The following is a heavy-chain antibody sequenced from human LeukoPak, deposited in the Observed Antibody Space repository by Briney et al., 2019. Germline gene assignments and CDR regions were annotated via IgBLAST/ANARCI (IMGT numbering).Heavy chain of an antibody. V-gene: IGHV4-38-2*02. Sequence: SETLSLTCTVSGYSISSGYYWGWIRQPPGKGLEWIGSIYHSGSTYYNPSLKSRVTITVDTSKNQFSLKLSSVTAADTAVYYCARTFIAVALDYWGQGTLVTVSS. CDR3: ARTFIAVALDY. CDR2: IYHSGST. D-gene: IGHD6-19*01. J-gene: IGHJ4*02. CDR1: GYSISSGYY.